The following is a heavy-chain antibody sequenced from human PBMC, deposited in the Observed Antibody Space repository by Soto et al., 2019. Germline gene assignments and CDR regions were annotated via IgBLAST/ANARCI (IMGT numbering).Heavy chain of an antibody. CDR1: GFTFSSYW. D-gene: IGHD5-18*01. V-gene: IGHV3-7*05. J-gene: IGHJ4*02. CDR3: ARGVVDTAMVTFDY. Sequence: GGSLRLSCAASGFTFSSYWMSWVRQAPGKGLEWVANIKQDGSEKYYVDSVKGRFTISRDNAKNSLYLQMNSLRAEDTAVYYCARGVVDTAMVTFDYWGQGTLVTVSS. CDR2: IKQDGSEK.